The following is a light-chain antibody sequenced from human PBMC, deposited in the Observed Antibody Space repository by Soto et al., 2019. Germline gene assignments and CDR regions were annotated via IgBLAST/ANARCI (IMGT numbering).Light chain of an antibody. Sequence: DIQMTQSPSSLSASVGDRVTITCRASQTISNYLNWYQQQPGKAPKLLIYAASSLQSGVPSRFSGSGSGTDFTLTISSLQSEYFAVYYCQQYNNWPRTFGQGTKVDIK. CDR1: QTISNY. CDR2: AAS. CDR3: QQYNNWPRT. V-gene: IGKV1-39*01. J-gene: IGKJ1*01.